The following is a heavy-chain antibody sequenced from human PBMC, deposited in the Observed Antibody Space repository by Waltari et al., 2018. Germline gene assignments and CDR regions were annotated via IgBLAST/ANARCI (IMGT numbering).Heavy chain of an antibody. CDR3: ANELAAAGHIDY. CDR2: INPNSGGT. D-gene: IGHD6-13*01. V-gene: IGHV1-2*02. J-gene: IGHJ4*02. CDR1: GYNFANYY. Sequence: QVQLVQSGAEVKKPGASVKVSCRTSGYNFANYYVQWVRQAPGQGLEWMGWINPNSGGTNYAQKFQGRVTMTRDTSISTAYMELSRLRSDDTAVYYCANELAAAGHIDYWGQGTLVTVSS.